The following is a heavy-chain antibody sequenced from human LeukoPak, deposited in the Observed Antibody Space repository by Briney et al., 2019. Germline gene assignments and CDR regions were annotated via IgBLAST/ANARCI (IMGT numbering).Heavy chain of an antibody. CDR3: ARAGHYRPQKTCSSTSCRNFLEWPMNYYYYMDV. CDR1: GGTFSSYA. D-gene: IGHD2-2*01. Sequence: SVKVSCKASGGTFSSYAISWVRQAPGQGLEWMGGIIPIFGTANYAQKFQGRVTITTDESTSTAYMELSSLRSEDTAVYYCARAGHYRPQKTCSSTSCRNFLEWPMNYYYYMDVWGKGTTVTVSS. J-gene: IGHJ6*03. V-gene: IGHV1-69*05. CDR2: IIPIFGTA.